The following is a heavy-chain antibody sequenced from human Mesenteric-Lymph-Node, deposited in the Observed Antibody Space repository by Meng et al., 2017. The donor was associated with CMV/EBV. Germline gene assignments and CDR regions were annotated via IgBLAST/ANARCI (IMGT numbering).Heavy chain of an antibody. CDR3: ARRDFDGNVDY. Sequence: ISCNASGYSLTSYWVTWMRQVHGRDLEWIEKVYPSDSDTHYSPSFQGHVNFYVDKSFTSAYVQWSSLRASDSAMYFCARRDFDGNVDYWGQGTLVTVSS. CDR2: VYPSDSDT. D-gene: IGHD4-23*01. V-gene: IGHV5-10-1*01. J-gene: IGHJ4*02. CDR1: GYSLTSYW.